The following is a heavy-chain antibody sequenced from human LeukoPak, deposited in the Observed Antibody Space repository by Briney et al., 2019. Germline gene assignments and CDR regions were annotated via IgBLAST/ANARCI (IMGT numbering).Heavy chain of an antibody. Sequence: ASVKVSCKASGGTFSSYAISWVRQASGQGLEWMGRIIPIFGTANYAQKFQGRVTITTDESTSTAYMELSSLRSEDTAVYYCARGSLGLYYYDSSGYVHFDYWGQGTLVTVSS. D-gene: IGHD3-22*01. CDR2: IIPIFGTA. V-gene: IGHV1-69*05. J-gene: IGHJ4*02. CDR3: ARGSLGLYYYDSSGYVHFDY. CDR1: GGTFSSYA.